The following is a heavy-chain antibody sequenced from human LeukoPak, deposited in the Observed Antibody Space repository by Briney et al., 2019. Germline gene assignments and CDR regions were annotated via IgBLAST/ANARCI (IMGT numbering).Heavy chain of an antibody. D-gene: IGHD6-19*01. CDR3: ARDPVAGRPSYFQH. J-gene: IGHJ1*01. V-gene: IGHV1-69*01. Sequence: SVQVSCQASGGTFSSYAISWVRQAPGQGLERMGGIIPIFGTANYAQKFQGRVTITADESTSTAYMELSSLRSEDTAVYYCARDPVAGRPSYFQHWGQGTLVTVSS. CDR2: IIPIFGTA. CDR1: GGTFSSYA.